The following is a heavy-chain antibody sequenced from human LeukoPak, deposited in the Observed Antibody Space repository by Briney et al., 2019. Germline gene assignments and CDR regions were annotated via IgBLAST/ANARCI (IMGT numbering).Heavy chain of an antibody. CDR3: ARDYKSYSSGWYHY. V-gene: IGHV3-21*01. CDR2: ISSSSSYI. Sequence: GGSLRLSCAASGLTCSSYSMNWVRQAPGKGLEWVSSISSSSSYIYYADSVKGRFIISRDNAKNSLYLQMNSLRAEDTAVYYCARDYKSYSSGWYHYWGQGTLVTVSS. J-gene: IGHJ4*02. D-gene: IGHD6-19*01. CDR1: GLTCSSYS.